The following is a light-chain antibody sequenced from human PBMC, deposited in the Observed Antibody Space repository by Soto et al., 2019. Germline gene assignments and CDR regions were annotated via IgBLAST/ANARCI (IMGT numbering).Light chain of an antibody. J-gene: IGLJ1*01. CDR2: EVS. CDR1: SSDVGGYNY. Sequence: QSALTQPPSASGSPGQSVTISCTGTSSDVGGYNYVSWYQQHPGKAPKLMIYEVSKRPSGVPDRFSGSKSGNTASLTVSGLQAEDEADYYRSSYAGSTFRVFGTGTKVTVL. V-gene: IGLV2-8*01. CDR3: SSYAGSTFRV.